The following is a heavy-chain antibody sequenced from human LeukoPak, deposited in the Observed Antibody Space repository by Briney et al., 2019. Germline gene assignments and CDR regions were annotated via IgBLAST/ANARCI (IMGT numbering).Heavy chain of an antibody. J-gene: IGHJ4*02. V-gene: IGHV3-21*01. CDR3: ARGRGGITGTTIGTLDY. CDR2: ISSSSSYI. D-gene: IGHD1-20*01. Sequence: GGSLRLSCAASGFTFSSYSMNWVRQAPGKGLEWVSSISSSSSYIYYADSVKGRFTISRDNAKNSLYLQMNSLRAEDTAVYYCARGRGGITGTTIGTLDYWGQGTLVTVSS. CDR1: GFTFSSYS.